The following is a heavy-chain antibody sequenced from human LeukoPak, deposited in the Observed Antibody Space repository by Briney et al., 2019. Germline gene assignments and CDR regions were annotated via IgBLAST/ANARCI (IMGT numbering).Heavy chain of an antibody. V-gene: IGHV3-43D*03. Sequence: GGSLRLSCAASGCTFDDYAMHWVRQAPGKGLEWVSLISWDGGSTYYADSVKGRFTISRDNSKNSLYLQMNSLRAEDTALYYCAKDIAAAAPPHYYYYYGMDVWGQGTTVTVSS. J-gene: IGHJ6*02. CDR2: ISWDGGST. CDR3: AKDIAAAAPPHYYYYYGMDV. D-gene: IGHD6-25*01. CDR1: GCTFDDYA.